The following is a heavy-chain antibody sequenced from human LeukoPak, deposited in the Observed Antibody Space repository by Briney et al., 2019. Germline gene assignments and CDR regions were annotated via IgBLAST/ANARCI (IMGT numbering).Heavy chain of an antibody. CDR1: GGSISSYY. Sequence: PSETLSLTCTVSGGSISSYYWSWIRQPPGKGLEWIGYIYYSGSTNYNPSLKSRVTISVDTSKNQFSLKLSSVTAADTAVYYCARAGGSSTRGAFDIWGQGTMVTVSS. CDR3: ARAGGSSTRGAFDI. J-gene: IGHJ3*02. CDR2: IYYSGST. D-gene: IGHD1-26*01. V-gene: IGHV4-59*01.